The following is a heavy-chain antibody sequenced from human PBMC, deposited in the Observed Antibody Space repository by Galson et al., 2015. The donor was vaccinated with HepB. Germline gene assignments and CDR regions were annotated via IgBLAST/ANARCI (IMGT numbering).Heavy chain of an antibody. J-gene: IGHJ4*02. CDR2: INHSGNT. CDR3: ARSGIVVVPAARTAIDY. CDR1: GGSFSGYY. V-gene: IGHV4-34*01. Sequence: SETLSLTCAVYGGSFSGYYWSWIRQPPGKGLEWIGEINHSGNTNYNPSLKSRVTISVDTSKNQFSLKLSSVTAADTAVYYCARSGIVVVPAARTAIDYWGQGTLVTVSS. D-gene: IGHD2-2*01.